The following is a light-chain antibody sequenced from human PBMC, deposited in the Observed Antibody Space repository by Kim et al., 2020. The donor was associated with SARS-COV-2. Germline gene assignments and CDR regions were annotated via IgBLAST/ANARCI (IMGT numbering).Light chain of an antibody. V-gene: IGLV2-14*04. CDR1: SSYVGGYNF. CDR3: TSYTSTITWV. Sequence: GQSITISCTGTSSYVGGYNFVSWYQQHPGKAPKLMIYAVSKRPSGVSNRFSGSKSGNTASLTISGLQPEDEADYYCTSYTSTITWVFGGGTQLTVL. J-gene: IGLJ3*02. CDR2: AVS.